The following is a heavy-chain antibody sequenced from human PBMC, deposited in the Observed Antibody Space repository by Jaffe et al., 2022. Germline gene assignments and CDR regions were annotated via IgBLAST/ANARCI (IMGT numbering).Heavy chain of an antibody. CDR3: ASQLPRPFDSFDI. CDR1: GGSIISTNW. CDR2: MYHSGAT. D-gene: IGHD1-1*01. J-gene: IGHJ3*02. Sequence: QVRLQESGPGLVKPSGTLSLTCDVSGGSIISTNWWSWIRQPPGKGLEWIGEMYHSGATNYNPSLKSRVTMSVDKSKNQFSLNLTSVTAADTAVYYCASQLPRPFDSFDIWGQGTTVTVSS. V-gene: IGHV4-4*02.